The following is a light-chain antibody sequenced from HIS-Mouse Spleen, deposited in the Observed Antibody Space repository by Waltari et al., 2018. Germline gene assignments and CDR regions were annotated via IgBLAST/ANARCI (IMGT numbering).Light chain of an antibody. CDR1: ALPKQY. CDR3: QSADSSVTGWV. J-gene: IGLJ3*02. Sequence: SYELTQPPSVSVSPGQTARITCSGDALPKQYAYWYQQKPGQAPVLVLYKDSGRPSGIPERFSGSSSGKTVTLTISGVQAEDEADYYCQSADSSVTGWVFGGGTKLTVL. V-gene: IGLV3-25*03. CDR2: KDS.